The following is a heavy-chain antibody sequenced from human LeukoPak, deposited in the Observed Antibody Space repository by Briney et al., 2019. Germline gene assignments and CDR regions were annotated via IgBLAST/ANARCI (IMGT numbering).Heavy chain of an antibody. J-gene: IGHJ4*02. CDR2: SHTGGSI. CDR1: GVSISGFY. CDR3: ARRRGGFGEGEFDY. D-gene: IGHD3-10*01. V-gene: IGHV4-4*08. Sequence: SETLSLTCTVSGVSISGFYWNWIRQPPRKGLEWVGYSHTGGSISSNPTLNSRVAFSMDTSKNQVSLRLNSVTATDTAVYYCARRRGGFGEGEFDYWGQGIPVTVST.